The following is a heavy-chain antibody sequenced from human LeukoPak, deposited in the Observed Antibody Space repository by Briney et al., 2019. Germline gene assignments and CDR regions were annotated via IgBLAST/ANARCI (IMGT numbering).Heavy chain of an antibody. CDR1: GYTFTSYG. Sequence: GASVKVSCKASGYTFTSYGISWVRQAPGQGLEWMGWISAYNGNTNYAQKLQGRVTMTTDTSTSTAYMELRSLRSDDTAVYYCARASPSYYDILTGYYYYYYMDVWGKGTTVTISS. CDR2: ISAYNGNT. D-gene: IGHD3-9*01. J-gene: IGHJ6*03. CDR3: ARASPSYYDILTGYYYYYYMDV. V-gene: IGHV1-18*01.